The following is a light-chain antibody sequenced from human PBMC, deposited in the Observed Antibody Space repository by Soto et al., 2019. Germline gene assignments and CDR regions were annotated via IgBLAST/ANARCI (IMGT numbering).Light chain of an antibody. CDR2: ATS. J-gene: IGKJ3*01. CDR1: QSIRSY. CDR3: QQSYSHHFT. V-gene: IGKV1-39*01. Sequence: DIPLTQSPSSLSASVGDRVTLTCRASQSIRSYLNWYQQKPGNPPKLLIYATSSLQNGGPSRFSGSGSGTNFTLTIRSLQPEDFATYYCQQSYSHHFTLGPGAAVDVK.